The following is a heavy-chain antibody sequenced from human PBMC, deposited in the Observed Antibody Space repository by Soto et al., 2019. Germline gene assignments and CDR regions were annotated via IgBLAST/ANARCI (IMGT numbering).Heavy chain of an antibody. CDR2: IYYSGST. D-gene: IGHD2-21*02. V-gene: IGHV4-39*01. Sequence: SATLSLTCTVTGDSSRNRSYYWGWIRQPPGKGLEWIGSIYYSGSTYNNPSLKSRVSMSVDTSKNQFSLKLRSVTAADTALYYCARQRTSVVTQAYFDSWGQGSLVTVSS. CDR1: GDSSRNRSYY. J-gene: IGHJ4*02. CDR3: ARQRTSVVTQAYFDS.